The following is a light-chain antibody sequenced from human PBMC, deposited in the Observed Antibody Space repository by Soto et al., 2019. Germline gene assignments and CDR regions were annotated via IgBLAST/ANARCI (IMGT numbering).Light chain of an antibody. CDR1: QSISSPY. CDR2: GTS. V-gene: IGKV3-20*01. J-gene: IGKJ1*01. CDR3: QQYADSPRT. Sequence: EIVLTQSPGTLSLSPGERATLSCRASQSISSPYLAWYQQKPGQAPRLLIYGTSTRATGTPDRFSGSGSGTDFTLTINRLEPEDFAVYYCQQYADSPRTFGQGTKV.